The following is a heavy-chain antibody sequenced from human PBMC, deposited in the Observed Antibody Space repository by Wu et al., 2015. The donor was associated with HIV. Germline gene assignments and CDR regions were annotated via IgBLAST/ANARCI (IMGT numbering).Heavy chain of an antibody. CDR1: GYTFTTYY. J-gene: IGHJ1*01. Sequence: QVQLVQSGAEVKKPGASVKVSCKASGYTFTTYYIHWVRQAPGQGLEWMGIINPSGGSTNYAQKFQGRVTMTTDTPTSTVYMQLSSLRSEDTAVYYCARADSGSSPWFFQHWGQGTLVTVSS. V-gene: IGHV1-46*03. CDR3: ARADSGSSPWFFQH. D-gene: IGHD6-6*01. CDR2: INPSGGST.